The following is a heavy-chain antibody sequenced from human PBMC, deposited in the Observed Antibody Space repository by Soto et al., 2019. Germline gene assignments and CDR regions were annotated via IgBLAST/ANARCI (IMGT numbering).Heavy chain of an antibody. V-gene: IGHV4-34*01. J-gene: IGHJ4*02. Sequence: SETLSLTCAVYGGSFSGYYWSWIRQPPGKGLEWIGEINHSGSTNYNPSLKSRVTISVDTSKNQFSLKLSSVTAADTAVYYCARVAGVAYCGGDCYHFDYWGQGTLVTVSS. D-gene: IGHD2-21*02. CDR2: INHSGST. CDR1: GGSFSGYY. CDR3: ARVAGVAYCGGDCYHFDY.